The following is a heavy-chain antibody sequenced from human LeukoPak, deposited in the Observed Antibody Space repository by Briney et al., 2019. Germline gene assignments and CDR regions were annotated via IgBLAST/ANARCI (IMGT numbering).Heavy chain of an antibody. V-gene: IGHV3-30*02. Sequence: GGSLRLSCAASGFTFSSYGMHWVRQAPGKGLEWVAFIRYDGSNKYYEDSVKGRFTISRDNSKNPLYLQMNILTAEDAAVYYCAKNPLYSVAGRPRYYGMDVWGQGTTVTVSS. CDR2: IRYDGSNK. CDR3: AKNPLYSVAGRPRYYGMDV. J-gene: IGHJ6*02. D-gene: IGHD6-19*01. CDR1: GFTFSSYG.